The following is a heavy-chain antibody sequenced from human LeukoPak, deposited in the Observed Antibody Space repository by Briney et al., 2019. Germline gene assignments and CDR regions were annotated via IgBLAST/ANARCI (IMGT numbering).Heavy chain of an antibody. D-gene: IGHD5-12*01. CDR3: AREGRVSGYDFDC. CDR1: GFTFSSYW. V-gene: IGHV3-74*03. J-gene: IGHJ4*02. CDR2: INSDGSSI. Sequence: GGSLRLSCTASGFTFSSYWMHWVRQAPGKGLVWVSRINSDGSSITYADSVKGRFTISRDNAKNTLYLQMNSLRVEDTAVYYCAREGRVSGYDFDCWGQGTLVTVSS.